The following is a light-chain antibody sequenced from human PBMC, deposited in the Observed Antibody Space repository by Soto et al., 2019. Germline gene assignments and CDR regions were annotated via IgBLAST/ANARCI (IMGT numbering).Light chain of an antibody. CDR3: QQRSNWPLT. CDR1: QSVSSY. CDR2: DAS. V-gene: IGKV3-11*01. Sequence: EIVLTQSPATLSLSPGERATLSCRASQSVSSYLAWYQQKPGQAPRLLIYDASNRATGIPARFSGSGSGTDLTLTISSLEPEDFAVYDCQQRSNWPLTFGGGTKVEIK. J-gene: IGKJ4*01.